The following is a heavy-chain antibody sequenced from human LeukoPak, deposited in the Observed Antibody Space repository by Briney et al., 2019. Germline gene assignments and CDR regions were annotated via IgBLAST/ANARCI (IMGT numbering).Heavy chain of an antibody. J-gene: IGHJ4*02. Sequence: PSETLSLTCTVSGGSITSNSYYWGWIRQPPGKGLEWIGSLYYSGTTYYNPSLKSRVTISLDTSKNQFSLKLSSVTAADTAVYYCARYPDETLTQHFDYWGQGTLVTVSS. CDR1: GGSITSNSYY. CDR2: LYYSGTT. V-gene: IGHV4-39*07. CDR3: ARYPDETLTQHFDY. D-gene: IGHD3-9*01.